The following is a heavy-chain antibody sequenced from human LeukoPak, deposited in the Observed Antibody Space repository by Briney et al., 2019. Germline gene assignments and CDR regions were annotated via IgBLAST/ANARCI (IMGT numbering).Heavy chain of an antibody. J-gene: IGHJ3*02. Sequence: GGSLRLSCAASGFTFSSHWMHWVRQAPGKGLVWVSRIKGDGSSTSYAESVKGRFTISRDNAKNTLDLQMNNLRVEDTAVYYCARESVTDTSRQSDAFDIWGQGTMVTVS. CDR2: IKGDGSST. V-gene: IGHV3-74*01. D-gene: IGHD2-21*02. CDR1: GFTFSSHW. CDR3: ARESVTDTSRQSDAFDI.